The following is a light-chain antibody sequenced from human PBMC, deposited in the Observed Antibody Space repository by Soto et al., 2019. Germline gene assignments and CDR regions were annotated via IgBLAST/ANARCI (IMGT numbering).Light chain of an antibody. V-gene: IGKV3-15*01. Sequence: DIVMTQSPATLSVSPGERATLSCRASQTISSNLAWYQQKPGQTPRLLIYGASTRAAGIPARFSGSGSGTDFTLTITSLQSEDFAVYYCQQYNKWPPFTLGPGTKVDIK. J-gene: IGKJ3*01. CDR2: GAS. CDR3: QQYNKWPPFT. CDR1: QTISSN.